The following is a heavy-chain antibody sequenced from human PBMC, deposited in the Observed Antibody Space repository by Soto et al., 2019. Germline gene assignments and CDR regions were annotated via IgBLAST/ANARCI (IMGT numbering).Heavy chain of an antibody. D-gene: IGHD3-3*01. V-gene: IGHV4-61*01. CDR3: ARDFDYFDY. CDR2: IYYTGRT. J-gene: IGHJ4*02. CDR1: GGSVSSGSYY. Sequence: RSLTCTVSGGSVSSGSYYWSWIRQPPGKGLEWIGYIYYTGRTNYNPSLKSRVTISVDTSKNQFSLELSSVTAADTAVYYCARDFDYFDYWGQGTLVTVSS.